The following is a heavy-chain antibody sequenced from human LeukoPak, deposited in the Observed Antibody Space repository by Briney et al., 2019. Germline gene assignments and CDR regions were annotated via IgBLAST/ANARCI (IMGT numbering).Heavy chain of an antibody. J-gene: IGHJ6*02. CDR2: FCYSGSA. CDR3: ARGYSSNWYLDT. Sequence: SETLSLTCTVSGGSISGYCWSWIRQSPGSRLEWIGYFCYSGSANSSPNYNPSLKSRVTMSVDTSKNHFSLNLSSVIAADTAMYYCARGYSSNWYLDTWGQGTTVTVSS. D-gene: IGHD6-13*01. CDR1: GGSISGYC. V-gene: IGHV4-59*01.